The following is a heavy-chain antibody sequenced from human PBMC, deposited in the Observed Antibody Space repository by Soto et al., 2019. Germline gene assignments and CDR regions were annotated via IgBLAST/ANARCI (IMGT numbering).Heavy chain of an antibody. CDR1: RFTLSDYA. CDR2: LAGAGGSA. V-gene: IGHV3-23*01. Sequence: PEGSMRFPCLASRFTLSDYAMTWVRYVPGRGLEWLPSLAGAGGSAYSSDSVRRRFTISSDNSQNTLFLHMKRLTVYEHALFSSAAPRHEYGSGVSWFNYGMYIWGQANTSTVSS. CDR3: AAPRHEYGSGVSWFNYGMYI. D-gene: IGHD3-10*01. J-gene: IGHJ6*02.